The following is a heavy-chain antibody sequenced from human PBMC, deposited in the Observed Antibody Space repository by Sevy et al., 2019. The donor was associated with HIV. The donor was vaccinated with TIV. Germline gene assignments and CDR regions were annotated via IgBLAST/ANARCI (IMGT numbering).Heavy chain of an antibody. Sequence: GGSLRLSCAASGFTFSAYSMNWVRQAPGKGLEWVSYISSSSGTIYYADSVKGQFTISRDNAKSSLYLQMNSLRAEDTAVYYCAGAGGDCYSKNECWFVSWGQGTLVTVSS. CDR3: AGAGGDCYSKNECWFVS. D-gene: IGHD2-21*01. CDR1: GFTFSAYS. CDR2: ISSSSGTI. V-gene: IGHV3-48*01. J-gene: IGHJ5*01.